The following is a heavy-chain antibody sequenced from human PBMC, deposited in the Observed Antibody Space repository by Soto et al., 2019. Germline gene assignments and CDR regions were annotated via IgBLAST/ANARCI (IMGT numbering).Heavy chain of an antibody. V-gene: IGHV3-53*01. CDR1: GFTVSSNY. Sequence: EVQLVESGGGLIQPGGSLRLSCSASGFTVSSNYMSGVRQAPGKGLEWVSVIYSGGSTYYADSVKGRFTSSRDKSKTSRYLQMNSLRVEDTAVYYCARGEATVNPFEYWGQGTLVTVSS. CDR2: IYSGGST. CDR3: ARGEATVNPFEY. J-gene: IGHJ4*02. D-gene: IGHD4-17*01.